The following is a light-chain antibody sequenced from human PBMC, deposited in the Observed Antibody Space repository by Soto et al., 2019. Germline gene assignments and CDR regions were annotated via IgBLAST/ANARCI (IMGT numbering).Light chain of an antibody. CDR2: MVS. J-gene: IGKJ2*01. Sequence: DVVMTQSPLSLPVTLGQPSSISCRSSQSLVYSNGKTYFFWFHQRPGQSPRRLIYMVSNRDSGVPDRFSGSGSGTDFTLKITRVEADDVGVYYCMQSAHWPHTFGQGTKVDIK. V-gene: IGKV2-30*01. CDR3: MQSAHWPHT. CDR1: QSLVYSNGKTY.